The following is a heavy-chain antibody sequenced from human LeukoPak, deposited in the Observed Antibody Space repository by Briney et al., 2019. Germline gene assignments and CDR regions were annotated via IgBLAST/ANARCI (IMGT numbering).Heavy chain of an antibody. Sequence: SETLSLTCTVSGGSISSYYWSWIRQPPGKGLEWIGYIYHRGSANYNPSLKSRVAISLDTSKNQFSLKLSSVTAADTAVYYCARDSRSGDYDAFDIWGQGTMVTVSS. CDR2: IYHRGSA. D-gene: IGHD5-12*01. CDR1: GGSISSYY. V-gene: IGHV4-59*01. CDR3: ARDSRSGDYDAFDI. J-gene: IGHJ3*02.